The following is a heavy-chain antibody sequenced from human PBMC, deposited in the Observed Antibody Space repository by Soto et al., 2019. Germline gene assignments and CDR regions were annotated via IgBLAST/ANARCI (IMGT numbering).Heavy chain of an antibody. CDR2: ISSSGSTI. V-gene: IGHV3-11*01. Sequence: QVQLVESGGGLVKPGGSLRLSCAASGFTFSDYYMSWIRQAPGKGLEWVSYISSSGSTIDYADSVKGRFTISRDNAKNSLYLQMNRLRAEDPAVYYCARVGVLDDSGPNNWFDPWGQGPLVTVSS. J-gene: IGHJ5*02. CDR1: GFTFSDYY. CDR3: ARVGVLDDSGPNNWFDP. D-gene: IGHD3-22*01.